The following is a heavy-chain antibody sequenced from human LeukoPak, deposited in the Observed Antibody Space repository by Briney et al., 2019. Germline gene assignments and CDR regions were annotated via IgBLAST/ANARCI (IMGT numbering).Heavy chain of an antibody. Sequence: ASVKVSCKASGYTFTGYYMHWVRQAPGQGLEWMGWINPNSGGTNYAQKLQGRVTMTTDTSTSTAYMELRSLRSDDTAVYYCARDQIVVVPAAIIGSATYYYYGMDVWGQGTTVTVSS. CDR1: GYTFTGYY. D-gene: IGHD2-2*01. CDR2: INPNSGGT. J-gene: IGHJ6*02. CDR3: ARDQIVVVPAAIIGSATYYYYGMDV. V-gene: IGHV1-2*02.